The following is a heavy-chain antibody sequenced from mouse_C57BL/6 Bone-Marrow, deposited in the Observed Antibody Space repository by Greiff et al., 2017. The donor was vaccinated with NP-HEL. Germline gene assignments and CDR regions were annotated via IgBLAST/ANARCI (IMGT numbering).Heavy chain of an antibody. Sequence: EVKLVESGPELVKPGASVKIPCKASGYTFTDYNMDWVKQSPGKSLAWIGDINPNNGGTIYNQKFKGKATLTVDKSSSTAYLELRSVTSEDTAVYYCARRDYGSSYPYFDYWGQGTTLTVSS. V-gene: IGHV1-18*01. J-gene: IGHJ2*01. D-gene: IGHD1-1*01. CDR1: GYTFTDYN. CDR2: INPNNGGT. CDR3: ARRDYGSSYPYFDY.